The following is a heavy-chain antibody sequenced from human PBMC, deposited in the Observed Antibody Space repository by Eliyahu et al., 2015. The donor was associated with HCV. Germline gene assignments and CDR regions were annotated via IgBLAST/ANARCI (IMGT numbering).Heavy chain of an antibody. D-gene: IGHD3-22*01. V-gene: IGHV3-74*01. CDR3: ARGSGEGIISMIVVVISGSEAFDI. CDR2: IKXDGSST. CDR1: GFTFSXYW. J-gene: IGHJ3*02. Sequence: EVQLVESGGGLVQPGGSLTLSCAASGFTFSXYWMXWVRXAPGKGLVWVXRIKXDGSSTSYADSVKGRFTISRDNAKNTLYLQMNSLRAEDTAVYYCARGSGEGIISMIVVVISGSEAFDIWGQGTVVTVSS.